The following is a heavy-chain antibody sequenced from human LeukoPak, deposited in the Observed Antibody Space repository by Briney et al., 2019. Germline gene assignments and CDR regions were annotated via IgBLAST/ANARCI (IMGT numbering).Heavy chain of an antibody. Sequence: GGSLRLSCAASGFTFSNAWMSWVRQAPGKGLEWVANINHDGRETYYVDSVKGRFTISRDNAKNSLFLQMNSLRVEGTAVYYCARAGGPGTVDYWGQGTLLTVSS. CDR1: GFTFSNAW. CDR3: ARAGGPGTVDY. D-gene: IGHD1-26*01. J-gene: IGHJ4*02. CDR2: INHDGRET. V-gene: IGHV3-7*03.